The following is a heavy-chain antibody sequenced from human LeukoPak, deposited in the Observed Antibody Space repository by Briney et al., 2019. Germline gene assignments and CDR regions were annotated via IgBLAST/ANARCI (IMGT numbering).Heavy chain of an antibody. V-gene: IGHV3-23*01. Sequence: GGSLRLSCVGSGFIFSSYDMGWVRQAPGKGLEWVSSISRAGDRTYYEDSVKGRFTISRDNSRDTMYLQMNSLRAEDTAVYYCARGESFAFDVWGQGTMVTVSS. CDR3: ARGESFAFDV. J-gene: IGHJ3*01. CDR2: ISRAGDRT. CDR1: GFIFSSYD.